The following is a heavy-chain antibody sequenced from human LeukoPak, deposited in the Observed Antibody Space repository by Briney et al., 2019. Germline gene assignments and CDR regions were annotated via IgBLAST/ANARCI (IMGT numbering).Heavy chain of an antibody. J-gene: IGHJ3*02. D-gene: IGHD2-2*01. CDR3: ARARYCSSTSCYEGVLDAFDI. CDR2: ISGSGGST. Sequence: ETLSLTCTVSGGSISSSSYYWGWIRQPPGKGLEWVSAISGSGGSTYYADSVKGRFTISRDNSKNTLYLQMNSLRAEDTAVYYCARARYCSSTSCYEGVLDAFDIWGQGTMVTVSS. V-gene: IGHV3-23*01. CDR1: GGSISSSSYY.